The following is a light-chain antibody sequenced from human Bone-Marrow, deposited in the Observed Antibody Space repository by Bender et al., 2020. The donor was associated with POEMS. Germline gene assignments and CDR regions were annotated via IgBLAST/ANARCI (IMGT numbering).Light chain of an antibody. J-gene: IGLJ3*02. Sequence: NFMLTQPHSVSESPGKTVTISCTRSSGNIASNFVQWYQQRPGSSPTTVIFEDNLRPSGVPDRFSGSIDSSSNSASLTISGLKTEDEADYYCQSYDNSAWVFGGGTKLTVL. CDR2: EDN. CDR3: QSYDNSAWV. CDR1: SGNIASNF. V-gene: IGLV6-57*01.